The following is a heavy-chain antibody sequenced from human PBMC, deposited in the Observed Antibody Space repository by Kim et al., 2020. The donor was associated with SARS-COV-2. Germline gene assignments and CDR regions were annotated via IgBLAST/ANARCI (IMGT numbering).Heavy chain of an antibody. Sequence: NYNPSLKGRVTISVDTSKNQFSLKLSSVTAADTAVYYCARSGLVEYYFDSWGQGTLVTVSS. V-gene: IGHV4-34*01. J-gene: IGHJ4*02. D-gene: IGHD5-12*01. CDR3: ARSGLVEYYFDS.